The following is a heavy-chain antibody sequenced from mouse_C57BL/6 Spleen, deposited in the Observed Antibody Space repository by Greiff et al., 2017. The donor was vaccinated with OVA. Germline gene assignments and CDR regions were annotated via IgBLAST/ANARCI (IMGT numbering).Heavy chain of an antibody. CDR2: IDPNSGGT. CDR1: GYTFTSYW. V-gene: IGHV1-72*01. J-gene: IGHJ2*01. CDR3: ARAFITTVVATNFDY. D-gene: IGHD1-1*01. Sequence: VQLQQSGAELVKPGASVKLSCKASGYTFTSYWMHWVKQRPGRGLEWIGRIDPNSGGTKYNEKFKSKATLTVDKPSSTAYMQLSSLTSEDSAVYYCARAFITTVVATNFDYWGQGTTLTVSS.